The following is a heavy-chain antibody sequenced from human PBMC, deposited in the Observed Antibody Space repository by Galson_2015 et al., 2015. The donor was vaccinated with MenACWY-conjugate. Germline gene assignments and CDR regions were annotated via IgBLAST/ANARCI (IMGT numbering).Heavy chain of an antibody. CDR1: GFSISSGFY. CDR3: ARTGRMAVALSYFDS. Sequence: SETLSLTCSVSGFSISSGFYWGWIRQSPGKGLEWIGTIDHRGYTYENPSLKSRITISEETSRNQFSLSLTSITAADTAVFYCARTGRMAVALSYFDSWGQGTLVTVSA. D-gene: IGHD6-19*01. CDR2: IDHRGYT. J-gene: IGHJ4*02. V-gene: IGHV4-38-2*01.